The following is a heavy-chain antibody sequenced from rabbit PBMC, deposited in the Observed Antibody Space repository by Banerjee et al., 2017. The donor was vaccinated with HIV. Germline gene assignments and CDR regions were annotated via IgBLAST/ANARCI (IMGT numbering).Heavy chain of an antibody. V-gene: IGHV1S40*01. CDR1: GFSFNGNYH. Sequence: QSLEESGGDLVKPGASLTLTCTASGFSFNGNYHMCWVRQAPGKGLEWIACIDAGSSGSTYYANWAKGRFTFSRTSSTTVTLQMTSLTAADTATYFCARDLAGVIGWNFNLWGQGTLVTVS. J-gene: IGHJ4*01. CDR2: IDAGSSGST. CDR3: ARDLAGVIGWNFNL. D-gene: IGHD4-1*01.